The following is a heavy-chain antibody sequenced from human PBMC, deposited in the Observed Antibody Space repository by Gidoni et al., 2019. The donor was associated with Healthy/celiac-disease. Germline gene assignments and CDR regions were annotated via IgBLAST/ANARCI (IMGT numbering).Heavy chain of an antibody. CDR2: ISYSGST. V-gene: IGHV4-31*03. J-gene: IGHJ4*02. CDR1: GGSIRSGGYY. Sequence: QVQLQESGPGLEKPSQTRSRTCNVAGGSIRSGGYYWSWIRQHPGKGLEWIGYISYSGSTYSNPSLQSRVTISVTTSKNQFFLKLRSVTAADTAVYYCARDGYLIHQGVVWGQGTLVTVSS. CDR3: ARDGYLIHQGVV. D-gene: IGHD5-18*01.